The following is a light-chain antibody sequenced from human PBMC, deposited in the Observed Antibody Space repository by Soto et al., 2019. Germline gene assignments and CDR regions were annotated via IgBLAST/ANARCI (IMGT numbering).Light chain of an antibody. CDR3: QQSSNWPSIT. V-gene: IGKV3-11*01. J-gene: IGKJ5*01. Sequence: VMTQSPATLSFSPGDSATLSCRASQSVNKNVAWYQQKPRQAPRLLIFGAYTRATGIPARFSGSGSGTDFTPTISSLEPEDFAVYYCQQSSNWPSITFGQGTRLEIK. CDR1: QSVNKN. CDR2: GAY.